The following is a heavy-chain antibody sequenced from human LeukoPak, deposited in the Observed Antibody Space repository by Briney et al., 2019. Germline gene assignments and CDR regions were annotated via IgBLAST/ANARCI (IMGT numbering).Heavy chain of an antibody. Sequence: SQTLSLTCAISGDSVSSNSAAWHWIRQSPSRGLEWLGRTYYRSKWYNNYATSVKSRITINADTSKNQFSLKLSSVTAADTAVYYCASIAADCDYWGQGTLVTVSS. CDR2: TYYRSKWYN. D-gene: IGHD6-13*01. CDR3: ASIAADCDY. CDR1: GDSVSSNSAA. J-gene: IGHJ4*02. V-gene: IGHV6-1*01.